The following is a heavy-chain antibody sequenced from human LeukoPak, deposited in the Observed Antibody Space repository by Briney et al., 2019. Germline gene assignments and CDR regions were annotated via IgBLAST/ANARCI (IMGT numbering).Heavy chain of an antibody. J-gene: IGHJ4*02. V-gene: IGHV3-69-1*01. Sequence: PGGSLRLSCAASGFTFSDYYMNWVRQAPGKGLEWVSSISSSSTIYYADSVKGRFTISRDNAKNSLYLQMNSLRAEDTAVYYCARPPIIVATTYYFDYWGQGTLVTVSS. D-gene: IGHD5-12*01. CDR1: GFTFSDYY. CDR2: ISSSSTI. CDR3: ARPPIIVATTYYFDY.